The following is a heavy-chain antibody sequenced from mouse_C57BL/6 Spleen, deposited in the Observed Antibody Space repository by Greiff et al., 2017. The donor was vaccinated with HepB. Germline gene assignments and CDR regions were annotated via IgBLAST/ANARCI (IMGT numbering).Heavy chain of an antibody. V-gene: IGHV1-64*01. CDR3: ASPTNYYGSSYGRFAY. D-gene: IGHD1-1*01. CDR1: GYTFTSYW. CDR2: IHPNSGST. Sequence: QVQLKQPGAELVKPGASVKLSCKASGYTFTSYWMHWVKQRPGQGLEWIGMIHPNSGSTNYNEKFKSKATLTVDKSSSTAYMQLSSLTSEDSAVYYCASPTNYYGSSYGRFAYWGQGTLVTVSA. J-gene: IGHJ3*01.